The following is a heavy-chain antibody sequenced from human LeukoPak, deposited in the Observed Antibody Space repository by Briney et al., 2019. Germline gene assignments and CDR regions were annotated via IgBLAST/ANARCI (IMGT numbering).Heavy chain of an antibody. J-gene: IGHJ4*02. Sequence: GGSLRLSCAASGFTFSSYSMNWVRQAPGKGLECVAVKSYDGSNKYYADSVKGRFTISRDNSKNTLSLQMNSLRAEDTAVYYCAREIPVFGASTLDYWGQGTLVTVSS. CDR2: KSYDGSNK. CDR1: GFTFSSYS. V-gene: IGHV3-30*03. CDR3: AREIPVFGASTLDY. D-gene: IGHD6-19*01.